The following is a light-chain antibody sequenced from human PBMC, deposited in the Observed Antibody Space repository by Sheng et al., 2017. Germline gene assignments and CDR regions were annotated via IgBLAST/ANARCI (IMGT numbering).Light chain of an antibody. Sequence: AIQLTQSPSSLSASVGDRVTISCRASQVISSALAWYQQKPGKPPKLLLYDASTLESGVPSRFSGSGSGTDFTLTISTLQPEDYASYYCQQFKSYPLTFGGGTKVEIK. J-gene: IGKJ4*01. CDR1: QVISSA. V-gene: IGKV1-13*02. CDR3: QQFKSYPLT. CDR2: DAS.